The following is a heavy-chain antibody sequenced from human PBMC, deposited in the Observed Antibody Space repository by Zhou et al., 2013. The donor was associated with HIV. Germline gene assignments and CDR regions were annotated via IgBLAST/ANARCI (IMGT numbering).Heavy chain of an antibody. Sequence: QVQLVQSGAEVKKPGASVKVSCKASGYTFTSYGITWVRQAPGQGLEWMGWISGYNGNTNYAQKVQGRLTMTTDTSTSTAYMELRSLRFDDTALYYCARASGNYLRGGWGYYYSMDVWGKGTTVTVSS. D-gene: IGHD4-4*01. J-gene: IGHJ6*03. CDR1: GYTFTSYG. CDR2: ISGYNGNT. V-gene: IGHV1-18*01. CDR3: ARASGNYLRGGWGYYYSMDV.